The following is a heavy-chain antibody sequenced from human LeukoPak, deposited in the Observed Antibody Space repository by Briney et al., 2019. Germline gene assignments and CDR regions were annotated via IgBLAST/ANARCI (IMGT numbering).Heavy chain of an antibody. D-gene: IGHD7-27*01. V-gene: IGHV3-30*18. Sequence: HPGGSLRLSCAASGFTFSSYGMHWVRQAPGKGLEWVAVISYDGSNKYYADSVKGRFTISRDNSKNTLYLQMNSLRAEDTAVYYCAKGNWGSDRDDAFDIWGQGTMVTVSS. CDR3: AKGNWGSDRDDAFDI. CDR1: GFTFSSYG. CDR2: ISYDGSNK. J-gene: IGHJ3*02.